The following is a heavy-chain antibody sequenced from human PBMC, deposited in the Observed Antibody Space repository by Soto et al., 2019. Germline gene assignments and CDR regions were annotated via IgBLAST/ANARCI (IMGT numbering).Heavy chain of an antibody. CDR2: IIPIFGTA. CDR1: GGTFSSYA. J-gene: IGHJ4*02. D-gene: IGHD3-22*01. CDR3: ARGWYYYDSRGYPFDF. Sequence: WASVKVSCKASGGTFSSYAISWVRQAPGQGLEWMGGIIPIFGTANYAQKFQGRVTITADKSTSTAYMELSSLRSEDTAVYYCARGWYYYDSRGYPFDFWGQGALVTVSS. V-gene: IGHV1-69*06.